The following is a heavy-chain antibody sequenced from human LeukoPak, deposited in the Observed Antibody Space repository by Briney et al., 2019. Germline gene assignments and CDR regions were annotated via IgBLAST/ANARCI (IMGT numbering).Heavy chain of an antibody. CDR2: ISVGGGTT. CDR1: GFTFGDYP. V-gene: IGHV3-23*01. D-gene: IGHD6-13*01. Sequence: GGSLRLSCTASGFTFGDYPMGWFRQAPGKGLEWVSGISVGGGTTSYVDSVKGRFTISRDNSKNTLYLQMNSLRAEDTAVYYCAKFKYSSSWYGDAFDIWGQGTMVTVSS. J-gene: IGHJ3*02. CDR3: AKFKYSSSWYGDAFDI.